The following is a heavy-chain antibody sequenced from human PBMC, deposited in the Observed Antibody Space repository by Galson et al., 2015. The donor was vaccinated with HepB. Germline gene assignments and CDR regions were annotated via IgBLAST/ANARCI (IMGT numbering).Heavy chain of an antibody. Sequence: SLRLSCAASGFTFSSYGMHWVRQAPGKGLEWVAVISYDGSNKYYADSVKGRFTISRDNSKNTLYLQMNSLRAEDTAVYYCARGGRSSNWDDWYFDLWGRGTLVIVSS. CDR2: ISYDGSNK. V-gene: IGHV3-30*03. CDR3: ARGGRSSNWDDWYFDL. J-gene: IGHJ2*01. CDR1: GFTFSSYG. D-gene: IGHD6-13*01.